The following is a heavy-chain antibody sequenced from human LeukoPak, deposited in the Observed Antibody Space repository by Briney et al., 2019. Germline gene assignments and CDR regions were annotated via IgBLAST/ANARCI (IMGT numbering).Heavy chain of an antibody. Sequence: REASVKVSCKASGYTFTSYYMHWVRQAPGQGLEWMGIINPSGGSTNYAQKLQGRVTMTTDTSTSTAYMELRSLRSDDTAVYYCARDTRGQWLVLPYFDYWGQGTLVTVSS. V-gene: IGHV1-46*01. CDR2: INPSGGST. CDR3: ARDTRGQWLVLPYFDY. D-gene: IGHD6-19*01. J-gene: IGHJ4*02. CDR1: GYTFTSYY.